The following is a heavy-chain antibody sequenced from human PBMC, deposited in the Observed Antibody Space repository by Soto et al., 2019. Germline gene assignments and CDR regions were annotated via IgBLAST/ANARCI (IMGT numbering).Heavy chain of an antibody. V-gene: IGHV1-69*13. CDR1: GGTFSSYA. D-gene: IGHD6-13*01. J-gene: IGHJ6*02. CDR3: ARGGKEINAGIDRYYYYYGMDV. Sequence: ASVKVSCKASGGTFSSYAISWVRQAPGQGLEWMGGIIPIFGTANYAQKFQGRVTITADESTSTAYMELSSLRSEDTAVYYCARGGKEINAGIDRYYYYYGMDVWGQGTTVTVSS. CDR2: IIPIFGTA.